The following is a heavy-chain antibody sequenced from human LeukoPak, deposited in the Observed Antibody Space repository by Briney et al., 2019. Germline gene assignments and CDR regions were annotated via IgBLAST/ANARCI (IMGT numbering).Heavy chain of an antibody. D-gene: IGHD2-2*02. CDR3: ARDSHIVVVPAAILPDY. CDR1: GYTFTSYG. V-gene: IGHV1-18*01. CDR2: ISAYNDNT. J-gene: IGHJ4*02. Sequence: ASVKVSCKASGYTFTSYGISWVRQAPGQGLEWMGWISAYNDNTNYAQKLQGRVTMTTDTSTSTAYMELRSLRSDDTAVYYCARDSHIVVVPAAILPDYWGQGTLVTVSS.